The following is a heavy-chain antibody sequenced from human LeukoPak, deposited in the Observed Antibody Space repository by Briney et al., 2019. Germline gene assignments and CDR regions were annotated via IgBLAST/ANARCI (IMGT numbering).Heavy chain of an antibody. CDR3: ARVLRYFDWLLSGRYYFDY. D-gene: IGHD3-9*01. CDR2: IKQDGSEK. CDR1: GFTFSSYW. Sequence: PGGSLRLSCAASGFTFSSYWMSWVRQAPGKGLEWVANIKQDGSEKYYVDSVKGRFTISRDNAKNSLYLQMNSLRAEDTAVYYCARVLRYFDWLLSGRYYFDYWGQGTLVTVPS. V-gene: IGHV3-7*04. J-gene: IGHJ4*02.